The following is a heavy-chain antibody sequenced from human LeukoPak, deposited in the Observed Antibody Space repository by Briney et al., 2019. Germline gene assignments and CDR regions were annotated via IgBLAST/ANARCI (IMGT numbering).Heavy chain of an antibody. Sequence: SETLSLTCTVSGGSINSGDYYWGWIRQPPGKGLEWIGSIYYSGGTYYNPSLKSRVTISVDTSKNQFSLKLSSVTAADTAVYYCARQLGAWFDPWGQGTLVTVSS. J-gene: IGHJ5*02. CDR2: IYYSGGT. CDR3: ARQLGAWFDP. CDR1: GGSINSGDYY. V-gene: IGHV4-39*01.